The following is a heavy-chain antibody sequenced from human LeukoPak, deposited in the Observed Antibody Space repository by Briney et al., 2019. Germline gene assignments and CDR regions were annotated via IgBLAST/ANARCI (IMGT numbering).Heavy chain of an antibody. D-gene: IGHD1-14*01. CDR2: ISSSSSYI. CDR3: VTGFTGWEIDF. J-gene: IGHJ4*02. CDR1: GFTFSSYS. V-gene: IGHV3-21*01. Sequence: GGSLRLSCAASGFTFSSYSMSWVRQAPGKGLEWVSSISSSSSYIYYADSVKGRFTISRDNSKSTLYLQMSSLRVDDTAIYYCVTGFTGWEIDFWGQGTLVTVSS.